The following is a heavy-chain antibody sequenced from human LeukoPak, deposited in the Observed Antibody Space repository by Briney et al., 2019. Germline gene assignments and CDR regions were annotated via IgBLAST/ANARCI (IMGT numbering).Heavy chain of an antibody. CDR3: ATHVDMTTVNYYYLDV. V-gene: IGHV4-34*01. Sequence: PSETLSLTCAVYGGSFSTYSWSWIRQPPGKGLEWIGDINYSGNTNYNPSFKSRVIASIDTSKDQFSLKLNSVTAGDTAVYYCATHVDMTTVNYYYLDVWGKGTTVTVSS. CDR1: GGSFSTYS. J-gene: IGHJ6*03. D-gene: IGHD4-11*01. CDR2: INYSGNT.